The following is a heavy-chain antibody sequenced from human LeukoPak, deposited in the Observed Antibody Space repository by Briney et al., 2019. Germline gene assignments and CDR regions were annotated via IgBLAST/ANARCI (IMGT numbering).Heavy chain of an antibody. CDR3: AGTEGYDYVWGSYRYYYYMDV. J-gene: IGHJ6*03. V-gene: IGHV3-23*01. Sequence: GGFLRLSCAASGFTFSSYAMSWVRQAPGKGLEWVSAISGSGGSTYYADSVKGRFTISRDNSKNTLYLQMNSLRAEDTAVYYCAGTEGYDYVWGSYRYYYYMDVWGKGTAVTVSS. D-gene: IGHD3-16*02. CDR2: ISGSGGST. CDR1: GFTFSSYA.